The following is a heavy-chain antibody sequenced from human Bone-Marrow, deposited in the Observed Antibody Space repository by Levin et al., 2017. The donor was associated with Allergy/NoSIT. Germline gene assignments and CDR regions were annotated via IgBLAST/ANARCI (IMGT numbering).Heavy chain of an antibody. CDR1: SYSISSGFY. Sequence: SQTLSLTCAVSSYSISSGFYWSWLRQTPGKGLEWLATINHSGTTYYNPSLKSRVSISVDTSKNQFSVRLSSVTVADTAVYYCVRYVGGLFYFDYWGQGTLVTVSS. V-gene: IGHV4-38-2*01. CDR3: VRYVGGLFYFDY. D-gene: IGHD3-10*02. J-gene: IGHJ4*02. CDR2: INHSGTT.